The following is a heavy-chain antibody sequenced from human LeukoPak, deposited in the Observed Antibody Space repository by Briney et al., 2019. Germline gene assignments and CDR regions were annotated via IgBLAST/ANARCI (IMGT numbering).Heavy chain of an antibody. CDR3: ARKRNYGSGSLFWFDP. CDR2: INHSGST. CDR1: GGSFSGYC. V-gene: IGHV4-34*01. J-gene: IGHJ5*02. Sequence: SETLSLTCAVYGGSFSGYCWSWIRQPPGKGLEWIGEINHSGSTNYNPSLKSRVTISVDTSKNQFSLKLSSVTAADTAVYYCARKRNYGSGSLFWFDPWGQGTLVTVSS. D-gene: IGHD3-10*01.